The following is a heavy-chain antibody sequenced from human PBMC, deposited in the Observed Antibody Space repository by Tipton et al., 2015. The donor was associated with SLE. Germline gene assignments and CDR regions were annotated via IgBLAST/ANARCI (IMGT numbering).Heavy chain of an antibody. CDR2: INHSGST. CDR3: ASMGGQQLVPDAFDI. D-gene: IGHD6-13*01. V-gene: IGHV4-34*01. CDR1: GGSFSGYY. Sequence: TLSPTCAVYGGSFSGYYWSWIRQPPGKGLEWIGEINHSGSTNYNPSLKSRVTISVDRSKNQFSLKLSSVTAADTAVYYCASMGGQQLVPDAFDIWGQGTMVTVSS. J-gene: IGHJ3*02.